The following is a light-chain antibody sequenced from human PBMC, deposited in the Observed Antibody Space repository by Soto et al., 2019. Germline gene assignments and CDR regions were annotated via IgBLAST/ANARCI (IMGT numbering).Light chain of an antibody. Sequence: QSVLTQPPSVSGAPGQRVTISCTGSSSNIGAGYDVHWYQQLPGTAPKLLIYANFNRPSGVPDRFSGSKSGTSASLAITGLRAEDETDYYCQSYDISLSTSVFGGGTKLTVL. CDR1: SSNIGAGYD. J-gene: IGLJ2*01. V-gene: IGLV1-40*01. CDR2: ANF. CDR3: QSYDISLSTSV.